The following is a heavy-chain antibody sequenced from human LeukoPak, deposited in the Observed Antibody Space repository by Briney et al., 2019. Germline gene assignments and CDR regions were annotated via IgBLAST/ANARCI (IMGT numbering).Heavy chain of an antibody. CDR1: GFPFSVFG. D-gene: IGHD7-27*01. V-gene: IGHV3-23*01. CDR3: AKTTWGLGRFFDS. CDR2: ISGGDGST. Sequence: GGSLRLSCAASGFPFSVFGMSWVRQAPGKGLEWVSFISGGDGSTYYTDSVKGRFTISKDNSKNTLYLQLNGLRAEDTAIYYCAKTTWGLGRFFDSWGQGTLVTVSS. J-gene: IGHJ5*01.